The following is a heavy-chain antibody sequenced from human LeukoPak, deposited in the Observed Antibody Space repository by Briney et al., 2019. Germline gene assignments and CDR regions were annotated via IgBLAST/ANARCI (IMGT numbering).Heavy chain of an antibody. J-gene: IGHJ4*02. V-gene: IGHV3-48*02. CDR3: ARDWSHSFGY. CDR1: GFTFSSYS. CDR2: IGGSSSIT. Sequence: PGGSLRLSCAASGFTFSSYSMNWVRQAPGKGLEWVSYIGGSSSITSYADSVKGRFTISRDNAKNSLDLQMNSLRDEDTAVYYCARDWSHSFGYWGQGTLVTVSS.